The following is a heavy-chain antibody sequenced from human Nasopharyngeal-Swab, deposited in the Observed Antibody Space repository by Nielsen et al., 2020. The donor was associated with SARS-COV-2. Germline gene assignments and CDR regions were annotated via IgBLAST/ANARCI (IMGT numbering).Heavy chain of an antibody. CDR1: GFTFSNYA. D-gene: IGHD3-22*01. J-gene: IGHJ4*02. CDR2: ISGSGGST. V-gene: IGHV3-23*01. CDR3: AKRDDYYESSGLGD. Sequence: GESLKISCAASGFTFSNYAMGWVRQAPGKGPEWVSIISGSGGSTYYADSVKGRFTISRDNSKNTLYLQMNSLRAEDTAVYYCAKRDDYYESSGLGDWGQGTLVTVSS.